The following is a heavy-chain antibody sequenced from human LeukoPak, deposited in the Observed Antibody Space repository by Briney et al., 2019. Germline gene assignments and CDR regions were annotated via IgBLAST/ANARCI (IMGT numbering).Heavy chain of an antibody. CDR2: ISSSGSTI. J-gene: IGHJ4*02. CDR3: ARILGEGYCSGGSCYLPSGYFDY. CDR1: GFTFSSYE. Sequence: GGSLRLSCAASGFTFSSYEMNWVRQAPGKGLEWVSYISSSGSTIYYADSVKGRFTISRDNAKNSLYLQMNSLRAEDTAVYYCARILGEGYCSGGSCYLPSGYFDYWGQGTLVTVSS. V-gene: IGHV3-48*03. D-gene: IGHD2-15*01.